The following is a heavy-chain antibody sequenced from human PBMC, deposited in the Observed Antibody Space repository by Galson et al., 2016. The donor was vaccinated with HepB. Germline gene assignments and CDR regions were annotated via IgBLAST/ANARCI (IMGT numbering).Heavy chain of an antibody. Sequence: SLRLSCAASGFIFSTYGMHWVRQAPGKGLEWVAGISYDETKKYYADSVKGRFIISRDNSKNTLYLQMKSLSPEDTAIYYCVKGGGKMEWLLDYYLDVWGKGTTVIVSS. D-gene: IGHD3-3*01. CDR2: ISYDETKK. CDR1: GFIFSTYG. V-gene: IGHV3-30*18. CDR3: VKGGGKMEWLLDYYLDV. J-gene: IGHJ6*03.